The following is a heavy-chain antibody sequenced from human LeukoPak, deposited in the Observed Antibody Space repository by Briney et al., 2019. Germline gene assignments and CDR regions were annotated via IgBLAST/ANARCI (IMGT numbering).Heavy chain of an antibody. J-gene: IGHJ4*02. CDR2: IIPIFGTA. CDR1: GYTFTSYG. CDR3: ASTTGYSSSWYGRD. V-gene: IGHV1-69*13. Sequence: GASVKVSCKASGYTFTSYGISWVRQAPGQGLEWMGGIIPIFGTANYAQKFQGRVTITADESTSTAYMELSSLRSEDTAVYYCASTTGYSSSWYGRDWGQGTLVTVSS. D-gene: IGHD6-13*01.